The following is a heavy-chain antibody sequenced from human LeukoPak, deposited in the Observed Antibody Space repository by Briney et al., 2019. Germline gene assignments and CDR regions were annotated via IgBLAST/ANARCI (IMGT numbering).Heavy chain of an antibody. Sequence: GGSLRLSCTASGFTFDDYAMNWVRQAPGKGLEWVSGITSNSGRTYYADSVKGRFTNSRDNSKNTLYLQMNSLRAEDTAVYYCAKDLLVGASLVGVFNVWGQGTVVTVSS. V-gene: IGHV3-23*01. D-gene: IGHD1-26*01. J-gene: IGHJ3*01. CDR3: AKDLLVGASLVGVFNV. CDR2: ITSNSGRT. CDR1: GFTFDDYA.